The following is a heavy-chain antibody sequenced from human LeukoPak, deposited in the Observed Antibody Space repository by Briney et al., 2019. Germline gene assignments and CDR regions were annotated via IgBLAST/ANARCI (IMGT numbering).Heavy chain of an antibody. CDR3: ARGRHDITMIVVVMPSVSYYLDV. V-gene: IGHV4-34*01. D-gene: IGHD3-22*01. J-gene: IGHJ6*03. CDR1: GGTFSGYH. CDR2: INPSGST. Sequence: SQTLSLTCTVDGGTFSGYHWTWIRQSPGKGLEWIGDINPSGSTYYNPSLTSRLTISVDASKTQFSLQLRYVTAADTAVYYCARGRHDITMIVVVMPSVSYYLDVWGKGTTVTVS.